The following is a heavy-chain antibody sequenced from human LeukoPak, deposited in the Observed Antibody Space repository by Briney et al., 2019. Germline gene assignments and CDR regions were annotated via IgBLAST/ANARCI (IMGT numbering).Heavy chain of an antibody. CDR2: VYYSGNT. J-gene: IGHJ5*02. Sequence: SETLSLTCTVSGGSITSSSYYWGWIRQPPGKGLEGIGRVYYSGNTNYNSSLKSRVTISVDTSKNQFSLKLTSVTASDTAMYYCVRDHVSPGLSNWFDPWGQGTLVTVSS. V-gene: IGHV4-39*07. D-gene: IGHD3-16*01. CDR1: GGSITSSSYY. CDR3: VRDHVSPGLSNWFDP.